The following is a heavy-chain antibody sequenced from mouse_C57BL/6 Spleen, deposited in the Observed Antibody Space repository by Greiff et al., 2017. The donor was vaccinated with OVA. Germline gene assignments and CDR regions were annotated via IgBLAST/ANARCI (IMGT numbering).Heavy chain of an antibody. CDR1: GFTFSDYG. D-gene: IGHD4-1*01. J-gene: IGHJ2*01. Sequence: EVKVVESGGGLVKPGGSLKLSCAASGFTFSDYGMHWVRQAPEKGLEWVAYISSGSSTIYYADTVKGRFTISRDNAKNTLFLQMTSLRSEDTAMYYCARNDWDGGYFDYWGQGTTLTVSS. V-gene: IGHV5-17*01. CDR3: ARNDWDGGYFDY. CDR2: ISSGSSTI.